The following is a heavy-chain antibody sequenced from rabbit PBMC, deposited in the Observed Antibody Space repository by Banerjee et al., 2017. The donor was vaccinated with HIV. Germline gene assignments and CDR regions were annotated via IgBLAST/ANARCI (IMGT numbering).Heavy chain of an antibody. J-gene: IGHJ4*01. CDR1: GFSFSNKYV. CDR3: ARDPAGREDFNL. D-gene: IGHD4-2*01. V-gene: IGHV1S45*01. CDR2: INTSSGNT. Sequence: QEQLEESGGDLVKPEGSLTLTCTASGFSFSNKYVMCWVRQAPGKGLEWIACINTSSGNTVYASWAKGRFTISKTSSTTVTLRMTSLTAADTATYFCARDPAGREDFNLWGPGTLVTVS.